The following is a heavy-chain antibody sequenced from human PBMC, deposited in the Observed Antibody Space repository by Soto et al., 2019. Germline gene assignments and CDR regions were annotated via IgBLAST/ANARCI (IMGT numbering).Heavy chain of an antibody. CDR2: IIPIFGTA. J-gene: IGHJ5*02. V-gene: IGHV1-69*01. D-gene: IGHD3-10*01. CDR3: AIPRDSGLNNWFAP. CDR1: GGTFSSYA. Sequence: QVQLVQSGAEVKKPGSSVKVSCKASGGTFSSYAISWVRQAPGQGLAWMGGIIPIFGTANYAQKFQGRVTTTADDSTSTAYMELSSLRSEDTAVYYCAIPRDSGLNNWFAPWGQGTLVTVSS.